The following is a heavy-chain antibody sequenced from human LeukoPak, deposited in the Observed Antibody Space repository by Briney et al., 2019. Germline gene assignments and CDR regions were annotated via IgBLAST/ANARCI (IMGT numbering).Heavy chain of an antibody. CDR2: ISWNSGSI. J-gene: IGHJ4*02. Sequence: GGSLRLSCAASGFTFDDYAMHWVRQAPGKGLEWFSGISWNSGSIGYADSVKGRFTISRDNAKNSLYLQMNSLRAEDTAVYYCATTPEMATITLLDYWGQGTLVTVSS. D-gene: IGHD5-24*01. CDR1: GFTFDDYA. CDR3: ATTPEMATITLLDY. V-gene: IGHV3-9*01.